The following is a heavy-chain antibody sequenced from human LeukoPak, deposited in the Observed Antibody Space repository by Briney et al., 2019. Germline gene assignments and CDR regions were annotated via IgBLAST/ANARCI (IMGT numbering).Heavy chain of an antibody. CDR2: IASDGSST. V-gene: IGHV3-74*01. CDR3: ARDRYYGSGSYSYYYYGMDV. D-gene: IGHD3-10*01. J-gene: IGHJ6*02. Sequence: PGGSLRLSCAASGFTFSSYWMNWVRQAPGKGLVWVSRIASDGSSTTYADSVKGRFSISRDNAKNTLYLQMNSLRVEDTAVYYCARDRYYGSGSYSYYYYGMDVWGQGTTVTVSS. CDR1: GFTFSSYW.